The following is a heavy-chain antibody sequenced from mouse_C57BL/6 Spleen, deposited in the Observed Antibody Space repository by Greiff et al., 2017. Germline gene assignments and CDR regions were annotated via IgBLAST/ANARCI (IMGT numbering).Heavy chain of an antibody. D-gene: IGHD1-1*01. CDR3: AREGRYYGSSAWFAY. CDR1: GFTFSSYA. Sequence: EVQGVESGGGLVKPGGSLKLSCAASGFTFSSYAMSWVRQTPEKRLEWVATISDGGSYTYYPDNVKGRFTISRDNAKNNLYLQMSHLKSEDTAMYYCAREGRYYGSSAWFAYWGQGTLVTVSA. CDR2: ISDGGSYT. J-gene: IGHJ3*01. V-gene: IGHV5-4*01.